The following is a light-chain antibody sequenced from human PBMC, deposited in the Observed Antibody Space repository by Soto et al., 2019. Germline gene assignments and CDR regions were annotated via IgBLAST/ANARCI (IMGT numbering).Light chain of an antibody. Sequence: QSVLTQPPSVSGSPGQSVTISCTGTSSDVGRYSRVSWYQQPPDTAPKLMIYEVSNRPSGVPDRFSGSKSGNTASLTISGLQAEDEADYYCSSYASNRDILFGGGTKLTVL. V-gene: IGLV2-18*02. CDR2: EVS. J-gene: IGLJ2*01. CDR1: SSDVGRYSR. CDR3: SSYASNRDIL.